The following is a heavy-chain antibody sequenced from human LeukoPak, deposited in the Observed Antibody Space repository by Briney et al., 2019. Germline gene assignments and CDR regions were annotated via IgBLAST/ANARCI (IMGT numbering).Heavy chain of an antibody. V-gene: IGHV3-74*01. CDR2: INSDGSST. J-gene: IGHJ4*02. D-gene: IGHD5-18*01. CDR3: ARDKDTAMVLFDY. CDR1: GFTFSSYW. Sequence: GGSLRLSCAASGFTFSSYWMHWVRHAPGKGLVWVSRINSDGSSTSYADSVKGRFTISRDNAKNTLYLQMNSLRAEDTAVYYCARDKDTAMVLFDYWGQGTLVTVSS.